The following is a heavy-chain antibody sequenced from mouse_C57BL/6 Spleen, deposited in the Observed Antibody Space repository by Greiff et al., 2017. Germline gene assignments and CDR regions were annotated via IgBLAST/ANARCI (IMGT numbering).Heavy chain of an antibody. J-gene: IGHJ2*01. V-gene: IGHV1-69*01. Sequence: QVQLQQSGAELVMPGASVKLSCKASGYTFTSYWMHWVKQRPGQGLEWIGEIDPSDSYNNYNQKFKGKSTLTVDKSSSTAYMQLSSLTSEDSAVYYCAFHYYGSSHYFDYWGQGTTLTVSS. CDR2: IDPSDSYN. CDR1: GYTFTSYW. CDR3: AFHYYGSSHYFDY. D-gene: IGHD1-1*01.